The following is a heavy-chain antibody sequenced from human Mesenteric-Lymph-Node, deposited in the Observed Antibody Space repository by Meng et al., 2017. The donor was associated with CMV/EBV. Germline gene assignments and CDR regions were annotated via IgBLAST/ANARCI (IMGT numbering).Heavy chain of an antibody. Sequence: TSYGISWVRQAHGQGLEWMGWISAYNGNTNYAQKLQGRVTMTTDTSTSTAYMELRSLRSDDTAVYYCARDGGYYYGSGSYLGDNWFDPWGQGTLVTVSS. CDR3: ARDGGYYYGSGSYLGDNWFDP. J-gene: IGHJ5*02. V-gene: IGHV1-18*01. CDR1: TSYG. D-gene: IGHD3-10*01. CDR2: ISAYNGNT.